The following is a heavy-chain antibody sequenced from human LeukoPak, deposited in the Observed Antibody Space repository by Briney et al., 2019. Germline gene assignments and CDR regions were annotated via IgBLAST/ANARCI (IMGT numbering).Heavy chain of an antibody. D-gene: IGHD6-13*01. Sequence: GASVKVSCKASGGTFSSYAISWVRQAPGRGLEWMGGIIPMFGTAKYAQKFQGRVTITADESTSTAYMELRSLRSEDTAVYYCARDPVGESGIAAAGPIDYWGQGTLVTVSS. J-gene: IGHJ4*02. CDR2: IIPMFGTA. V-gene: IGHV1-69*13. CDR1: GGTFSSYA. CDR3: ARDPVGESGIAAAGPIDY.